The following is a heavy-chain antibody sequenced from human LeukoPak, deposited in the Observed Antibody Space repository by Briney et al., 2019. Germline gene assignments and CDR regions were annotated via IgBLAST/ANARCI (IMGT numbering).Heavy chain of an antibody. CDR2: ISYIGST. Sequence: SETRSVTSTVSLASLSGHYLTLLRHAPPNGLEWTGEISYIGSTNYNPSVKSRVTISVVTYKNLFSLKLRSVSAAETAVYYCERDQISINALDMWGQGTMVTVSS. J-gene: IGHJ3*02. CDR1: LASLSGHY. CDR3: ERDQISINALDM. V-gene: IGHV4-59*11. D-gene: IGHD1-14*01.